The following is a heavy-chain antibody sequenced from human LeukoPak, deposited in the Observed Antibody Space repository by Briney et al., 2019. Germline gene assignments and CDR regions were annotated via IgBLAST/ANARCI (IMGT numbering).Heavy chain of an antibody. Sequence: SETLSLTCTVSGGSISSYYWSWIRQPPGKGLEWIGYIYYSGSTNYNPSLKSRVTISVDTSKNQFSLKLSSVTAADTAVYYCARVGTRSSYYYYGMDVWGQGTTVTVSS. J-gene: IGHJ6*02. CDR3: ARVGTRSSYYYYGMDV. V-gene: IGHV4-59*12. D-gene: IGHD2-2*01. CDR2: IYYSGST. CDR1: GGSISSYY.